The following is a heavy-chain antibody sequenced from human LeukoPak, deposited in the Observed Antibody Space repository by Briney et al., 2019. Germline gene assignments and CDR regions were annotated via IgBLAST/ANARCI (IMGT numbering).Heavy chain of an antibody. V-gene: IGHV1-18*01. CDR2: ISAYNGNT. CDR1: GYTFTSYG. J-gene: IGHJ4*02. Sequence: ASVKVSCKASGYTFTSYGISWVRQAPGQGLEWMGWISAYNGNTNYAQKLQGRVTMTTDTSTSTAYMELRSLRSDDTAVYYCARGAQYYDSSGYATLYYFDYWGQGTLVTVSS. D-gene: IGHD3-22*01. CDR3: ARGAQYYDSSGYATLYYFDY.